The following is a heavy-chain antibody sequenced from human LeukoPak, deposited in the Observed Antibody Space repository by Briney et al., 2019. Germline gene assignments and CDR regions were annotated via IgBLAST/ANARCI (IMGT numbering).Heavy chain of an antibody. D-gene: IGHD3-9*01. CDR1: GFTFSTYL. V-gene: IGHV3-7*01. CDR3: AKYDILTGYYYYYYYYMDV. CDR2: IKQDGSEK. Sequence: GGSLRLSCAASGFTFSTYLMSWVRQAPGKGLEWVANIKQDGSEKYYVDSVKGRFTISRDNAKNSLYLQMNSLRAEDTAVYYCAKYDILTGYYYYYYYYMDVWGKGTTVTVSS. J-gene: IGHJ6*03.